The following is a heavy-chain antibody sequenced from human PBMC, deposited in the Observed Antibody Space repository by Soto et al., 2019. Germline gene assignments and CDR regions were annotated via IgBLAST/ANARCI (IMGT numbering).Heavy chain of an antibody. V-gene: IGHV3-30*18. Sequence: QVQLVESGGGVVQPGRSLRLSCAASGFTFSSYGMHWVRQAPGKGLEWVAVVSYDGTNKYYADSVKGRFTISRDNSKNTLHLQMNSLSAEDTAVYYCAKDTGISSWYWSATLDYWGQVTLVTVSS. D-gene: IGHD6-13*01. CDR2: VSYDGTNK. CDR3: AKDTGISSWYWSATLDY. CDR1: GFTFSSYG. J-gene: IGHJ4*02.